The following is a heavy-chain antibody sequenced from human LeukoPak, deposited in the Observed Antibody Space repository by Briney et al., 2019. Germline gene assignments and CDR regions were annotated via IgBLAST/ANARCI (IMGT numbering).Heavy chain of an antibody. CDR3: ARGQVLEWLLYRFQDGNYFDY. V-gene: IGHV1-8*01. D-gene: IGHD3-3*01. J-gene: IGHJ4*02. CDR2: MNPNSGNT. Sequence: ASVKVSCKGSVYTFTSYDINWVRQATGQGLEWMGWMNPNSGNTGYAQKFQGRVTMTRNTSISTAYMELSSLRSEDTAVYYCARGQVLEWLLYRFQDGNYFDYWGQGTLVTVSS. CDR1: VYTFTSYD.